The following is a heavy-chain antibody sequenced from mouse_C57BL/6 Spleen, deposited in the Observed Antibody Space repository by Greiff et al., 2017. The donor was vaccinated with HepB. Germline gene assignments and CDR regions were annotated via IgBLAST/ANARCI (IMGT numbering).Heavy chain of an antibody. CDR1: GYTFTSYW. J-gene: IGHJ4*01. CDR3: PRGAWDAMDH. Sequence: QVQLQQPGAELVKPGASVKLSCKASGYTFTSYWMQWVKQRPGQGLEWIGEIDPSDSYTNYNQKFKGKATLTVDTSSRTAYMQLSSLTSVDSAVYYCPRGAWDAMDHWAQRTSAIVSS. V-gene: IGHV1-50*01. CDR2: IDPSDSYT.